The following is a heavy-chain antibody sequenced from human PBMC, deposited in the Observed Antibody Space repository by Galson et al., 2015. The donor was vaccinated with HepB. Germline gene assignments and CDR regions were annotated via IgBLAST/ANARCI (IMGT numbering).Heavy chain of an antibody. D-gene: IGHD6-13*01. J-gene: IGHJ6*03. CDR1: GGSVSSGNYY. CDR3: ARAGYSSTWSGSYYYYMDV. V-gene: IGHV4-61*01. CDR2: IYSSGST. Sequence: ETLSLTCTVSGGSVSSGNYYWSWIRQPPGKGLEWIGYIYSSGSTHYNPSLKSRVTISVVTSKNQFYLKLSSVTAADTAVYYCARAGYSSTWSGSYYYYMDVWGKGTAVIASS.